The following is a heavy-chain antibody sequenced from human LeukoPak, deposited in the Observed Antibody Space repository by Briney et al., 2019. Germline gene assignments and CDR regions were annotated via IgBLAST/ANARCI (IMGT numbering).Heavy chain of an antibody. CDR3: ARDGRGYSSGWYYFDY. Sequence: SGTLSLTCAVSGGSISSSNWWSWVRQPPGKGLEWIGEIYHSGSTNYNPSLKSRVTISVDKSKHQFPLKLSSVTAADTAVYYCARDGRGYSSGWYYFDYWGQGTLVTVSS. CDR2: IYHSGST. CDR1: GGSISSSNW. V-gene: IGHV4-4*02. J-gene: IGHJ4*02. D-gene: IGHD6-19*01.